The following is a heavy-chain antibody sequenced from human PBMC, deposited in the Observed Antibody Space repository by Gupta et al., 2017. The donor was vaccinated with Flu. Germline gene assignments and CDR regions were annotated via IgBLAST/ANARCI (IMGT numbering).Heavy chain of an antibody. CDR2: ISYDGSNK. Sequence: SSEGMHWVREAPGKVLDVVAVISYDGSNKNYADSVKGRFTISRDNSKNTLYLQMNSLRAEDTAVYYCAKDRRKLVGAIYYGGQGTLVTVSS. J-gene: IGHJ4*02. D-gene: IGHD1-26*01. CDR3: AKDRRKLVGAIYY. V-gene: IGHV3-30*18. CDR1: SSEG.